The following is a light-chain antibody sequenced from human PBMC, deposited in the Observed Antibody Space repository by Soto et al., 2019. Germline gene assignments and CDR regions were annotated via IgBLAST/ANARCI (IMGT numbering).Light chain of an antibody. CDR1: SSDVGGYNY. CDR2: DVS. V-gene: IGLV2-14*01. Sequence: QSALTKPASVSGSPGQWITISCTGTSSDVGGYNYVSWYQQHPGKAPKLMIYDVSNRPSGVSNRFSGSKSGNTASLTISGLQAEDEADYYCSSYTSSSTSYVFGTGTKVTVL. J-gene: IGLJ1*01. CDR3: SSYTSSSTSYV.